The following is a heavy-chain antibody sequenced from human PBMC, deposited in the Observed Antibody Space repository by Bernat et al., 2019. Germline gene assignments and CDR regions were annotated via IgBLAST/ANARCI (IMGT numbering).Heavy chain of an antibody. D-gene: IGHD6-13*01. CDR3: AREGYRSSSGYEEYNWFDP. Sequence: QVQLVQSGAEEKKPGASVKVSCKASGYTFTSYAMHWVRQAPGQRLEWMGWINAGNGNTKYSQKFQGRVTITRDTSASTAYMELSSLRSEDTAVYYCAREGYRSSSGYEEYNWFDPWGQGTLVTVSS. V-gene: IGHV1-3*05. J-gene: IGHJ5*02. CDR1: GYTFTSYA. CDR2: INAGNGNT.